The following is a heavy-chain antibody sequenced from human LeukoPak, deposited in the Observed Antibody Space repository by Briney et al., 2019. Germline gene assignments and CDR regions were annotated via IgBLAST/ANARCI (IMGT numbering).Heavy chain of an antibody. V-gene: IGHV1-8*03. CDR2: MNPNSGNT. J-gene: IGHJ6*02. CDR3: AREGTDYYGMDV. Sequence: GASVKVSCKASGYTFTRYDINWIRQASGQGLEWMGWMNPNSGNTGYAQKFQGRVTITRITSINTAYMELSSLRSEDTAVYYCAREGTDYYGMDVWGQGTTVTVSS. D-gene: IGHD1-14*01. CDR1: GYTFTRYD.